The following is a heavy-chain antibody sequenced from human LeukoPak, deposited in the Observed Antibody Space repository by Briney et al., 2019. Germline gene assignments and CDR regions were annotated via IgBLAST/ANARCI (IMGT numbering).Heavy chain of an antibody. V-gene: IGHV3-33*01. Sequence: GRSLRLSCAASGFTFSIYGMHWVRQAPGKGLEWVAVIWYDGSNNYYANSVRGRFTISRDNSKNTLYLQMNSLRAEDTAVYYCARDPYCSITSCYNGMDVWGQGTTVTVSS. CDR3: ARDPYCSITSCYNGMDV. J-gene: IGHJ6*02. CDR2: IWYDGSNN. D-gene: IGHD2-2*02. CDR1: GFTFSIYG.